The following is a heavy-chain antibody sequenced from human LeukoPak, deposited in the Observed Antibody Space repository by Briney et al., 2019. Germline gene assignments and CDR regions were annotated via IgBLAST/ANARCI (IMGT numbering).Heavy chain of an antibody. CDR1: GFTFSNYW. V-gene: IGHV3-7*01. CDR3: ARVVRGVNWFDP. D-gene: IGHD3-10*01. J-gene: IGHJ5*02. CDR2: IKQDGSEK. Sequence: PGGSLRLSCAASGFTFSNYWMSWVRQAPGKGLEWVANIKQDGSEKYYVDSVRGRFTISRDNAKNSLYLQMNSLRAEDTAVYYCARVVRGVNWFDPWGQGTLVTVSS.